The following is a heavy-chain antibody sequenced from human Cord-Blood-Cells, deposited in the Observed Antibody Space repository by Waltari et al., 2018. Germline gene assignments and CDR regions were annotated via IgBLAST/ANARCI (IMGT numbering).Heavy chain of an antibody. CDR2: MNPNSGNT. D-gene: IGHD3-22*01. V-gene: IGHV1-8*01. Sequence: QVQLVQSGAEVKKPGASVKVSCKASGYTFTSYDINWVRQATAQGLEWMGWMNPNSGNTGYAQKFQGRVTMTRNTSISTAYMELSSLRSEDTAVYYCARGSLSHYDSSVKTGWFDPWGQGTLVTVSS. CDR3: ARGSLSHYDSSVKTGWFDP. CDR1: GYTFTSYD. J-gene: IGHJ5*02.